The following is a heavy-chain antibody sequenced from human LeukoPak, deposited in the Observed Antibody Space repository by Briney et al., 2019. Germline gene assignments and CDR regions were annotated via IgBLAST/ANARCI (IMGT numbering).Heavy chain of an antibody. CDR1: GYTFTSYY. D-gene: IGHD1-7*01. J-gene: IGHJ4*02. Sequence: GASVKVSCKASGYTFTSYYMHWVRQAPGQGLEWMGIINPSGGSTSCAQKFQGRVTMTRDMSTSTVYMELSSLRSEDTAVYYCARGGEGLELLGGEFDYWGQGTLVTVSS. CDR2: INPSGGST. V-gene: IGHV1-46*01. CDR3: ARGGEGLELLGGEFDY.